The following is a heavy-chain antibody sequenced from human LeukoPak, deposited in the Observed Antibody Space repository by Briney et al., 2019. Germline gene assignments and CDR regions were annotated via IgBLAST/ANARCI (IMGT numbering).Heavy chain of an antibody. D-gene: IGHD3-22*01. CDR2: IKSDGST. J-gene: IGHJ1*01. CDR3: ARAPSEIGGYYPEYFRH. CDR1: GFTFSSYW. Sequence: GGSLRLSCAASGFTFSSYWMHWVRQAPGKGLVWVSRIKSDGSTNYADSVKGRFTVSRDNAKNTLSLQMSSLRAEDTGVYYCARAPSEIGGYYPEYFRHWGQGTLVTVSS. V-gene: IGHV3-74*01.